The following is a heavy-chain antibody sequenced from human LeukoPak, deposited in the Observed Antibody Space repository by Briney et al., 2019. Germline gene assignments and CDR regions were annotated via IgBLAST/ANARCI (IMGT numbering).Heavy chain of an antibody. CDR3: ARLQATVTIHAYFDY. J-gene: IGHJ4*01. Sequence: SETLSLTCTVSGGSISSYYWSWIRQPPGKGLEWIGYIYYSGSTYYNPSLKSRVAISVDTSKNQFSLKLDSVTAADTAVYYCARLQATVTIHAYFDYWGQGTLVTVSS. CDR1: GGSISSYY. V-gene: IGHV4-59*01. CDR2: IYYSGST. D-gene: IGHD4-17*01.